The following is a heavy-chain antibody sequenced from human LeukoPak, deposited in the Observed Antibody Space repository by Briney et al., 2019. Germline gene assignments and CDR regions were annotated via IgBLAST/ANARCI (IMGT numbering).Heavy chain of an antibody. CDR2: ISGSGGST. J-gene: IGHJ4*02. Sequence: QPGGSLRLSCAASGFTFSSYAMSWVRQAPGKGLEWVSAISGSGGSTYYADSVKGRFTISRDNSKNTLYLQMNSLRAEDTAVYYCAKEYTAAAGRGYYFDYWGQGTLVTVSS. CDR1: GFTFSSYA. V-gene: IGHV3-23*01. CDR3: AKEYTAAAGRGYYFDY. D-gene: IGHD6-13*01.